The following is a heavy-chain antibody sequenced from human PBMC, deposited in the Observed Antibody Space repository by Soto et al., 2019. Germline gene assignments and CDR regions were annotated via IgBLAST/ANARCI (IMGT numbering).Heavy chain of an antibody. CDR2: IDGSGTTK. J-gene: IGHJ4*02. V-gene: IGHV3-48*03. D-gene: IGHD3-10*01. CDR3: ARGFGRFNY. CDR1: GFTFNAFE. Sequence: EVQLLESGGGLVQPGGSLRLSCGVSGFTFNAFEMNWVRQAPGKGLEWLAYIDGSGTTKKYADSVRGRFTISRDNPNNALFLQMSSLSDADTAIYYCARGFGRFNYWGQGTLVSVSS.